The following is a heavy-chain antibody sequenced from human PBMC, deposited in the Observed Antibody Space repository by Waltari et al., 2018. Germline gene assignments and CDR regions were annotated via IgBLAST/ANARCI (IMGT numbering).Heavy chain of an antibody. CDR1: GFTFEDYA. D-gene: IGHD1-26*01. CDR3: AKGHSGSYGLDY. CDR2: ITWNSNNI. Sequence: QLVESGGGLAQPGRSLRLSCAASGFTFEDYAMHWVRQTPGKCLEWFSGITWNSNNIGYSDSVKGRFTISRDNAKKSLYLQMNSLRTEDTALYYCAKGHSGSYGLDYWGQGTPVTVSS. V-gene: IGHV3-9*01. J-gene: IGHJ4*02.